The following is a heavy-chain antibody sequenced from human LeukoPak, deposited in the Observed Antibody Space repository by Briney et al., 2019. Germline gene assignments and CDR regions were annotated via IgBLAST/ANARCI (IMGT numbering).Heavy chain of an antibody. Sequence: PGGSLRLSYAPSGFTFSSYAMSWVRQAPGKGLEWVAVISGGGSGTYYADSVRGRFTISRDNSKNTVYLQMNSLRAEDTAVYYCARDPSWLGYFDYWGQGTLVTVAS. D-gene: IGHD3-22*01. CDR3: ARDPSWLGYFDY. J-gene: IGHJ4*02. CDR1: GFTFSSYA. CDR2: ISGGGSGT. V-gene: IGHV3-23*01.